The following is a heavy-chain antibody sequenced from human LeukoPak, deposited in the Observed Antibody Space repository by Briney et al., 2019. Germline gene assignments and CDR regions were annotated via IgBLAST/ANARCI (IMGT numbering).Heavy chain of an antibody. Sequence: GASVKVSCKASGYTFGTYAVIWVRQAPGQGLQWMGWISGNNANTIYARNFQGRVTMTTDTSTNSAYMELRSLRSDDSAVYYCARLILDRTGFYYFDYWGQGTPVTVSS. CDR3: ARLILDRTGFYYFDY. CDR2: ISGNNANT. D-gene: IGHD3-22*01. CDR1: GYTFGTYA. J-gene: IGHJ4*02. V-gene: IGHV1-18*01.